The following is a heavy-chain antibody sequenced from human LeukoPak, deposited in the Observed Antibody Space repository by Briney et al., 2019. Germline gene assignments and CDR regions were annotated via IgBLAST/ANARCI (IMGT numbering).Heavy chain of an antibody. CDR3: TTSMGIAAAGTRFHY. CDR2: IKSKTDGGTT. V-gene: IGHV3-15*01. Sequence: PGGSLRLSCAASGFTFSNAWMSWVRQAPGKGLEWVGRIKSKTDGGTTDYAAPVKGRFTISRDDSKNTLYLQMNSLKTEDTAVYYCTTSMGIAAAGTRFHYWGQGTLVTVSS. D-gene: IGHD6-13*01. J-gene: IGHJ4*02. CDR1: GFTFSNAW.